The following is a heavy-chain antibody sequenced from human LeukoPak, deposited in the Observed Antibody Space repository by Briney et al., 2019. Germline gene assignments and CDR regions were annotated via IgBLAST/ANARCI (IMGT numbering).Heavy chain of an antibody. CDR3: GRESGDGSAPDY. CDR1: GFTFSSYT. J-gene: IGHJ4*02. V-gene: IGHV3-30*01. Sequence: PGRSLRLSCAASGFTFSSYTMHWVRQAPGKGLEWVAVIAHDGSFKYHADSVKGRFTVSRDNSKNTLFLQMNSLRADDTAVYYCGRESGDGSAPDYWGEGTLVTVCS. CDR2: IAHDGSFK. D-gene: IGHD2-21*01.